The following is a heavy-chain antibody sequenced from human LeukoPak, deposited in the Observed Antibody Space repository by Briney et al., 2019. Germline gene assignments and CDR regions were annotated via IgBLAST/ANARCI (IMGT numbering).Heavy chain of an antibody. CDR3: AKEINDKYCRGSQNCLFDY. J-gene: IGHJ4*02. V-gene: IGHV3-30*02. D-gene: IGHD2-15*01. Sequence: GGSLRLSCAASGFSFSTYGMHWVRQAPGKGLEWLAFIRFDGTTKYYAGSVKGRFTISRDNSKNTLYLQMNSLRVEDTAVYYCAKEINDKYCRGSQNCLFDYWGQGTLVTVSS. CDR2: IRFDGTTK. CDR1: GFSFSTYG.